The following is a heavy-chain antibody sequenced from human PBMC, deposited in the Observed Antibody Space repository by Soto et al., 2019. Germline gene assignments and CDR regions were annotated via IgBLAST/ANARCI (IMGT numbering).Heavy chain of an antibody. J-gene: IGHJ4*02. CDR1: GGSISSGGYY. CDR2: IYYSGST. CDR3: ARERVVRGANFDY. V-gene: IGHV4-31*03. Sequence: QVQLQESGPGLVKPSQTLSLTCTVSGGSISSGGYYWSWIRQHPGKGLEWIGYIYYSGSTYYNPSHKSRVTIAVDTSKNQFSLKLSSVTAADTAVYYCARERVVRGANFDYWGQGTLVTVSS. D-gene: IGHD3-10*01.